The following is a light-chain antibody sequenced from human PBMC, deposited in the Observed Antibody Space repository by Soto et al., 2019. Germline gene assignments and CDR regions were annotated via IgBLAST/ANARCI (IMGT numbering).Light chain of an antibody. CDR1: QSVSSY. CDR3: EQYNNWFSIT. J-gene: IGKJ5*01. Sequence: EIVLTQSPATLSLSPGERATLSCRASQSVSSYLAWYQQKPGQAPRLLIYDASNRATGIPARFSGSGSGTEFTLTISSLQPEDFAVYYCEQYNNWFSITFGQGTRLEIK. CDR2: DAS. V-gene: IGKV3-11*01.